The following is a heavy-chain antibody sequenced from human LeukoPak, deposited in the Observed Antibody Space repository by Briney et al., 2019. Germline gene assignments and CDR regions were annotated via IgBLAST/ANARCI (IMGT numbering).Heavy chain of an antibody. Sequence: KTSETLSLTCTVSGGSISSSSYYWGWIRQPPGKGLEWIGSIYYSGSTYYNPSLKSRVTISVDTSKNQFSLKLSSLTAADTAVYYCVAMIRGGLTPSDYWGQGTLVTVSS. CDR2: IYYSGST. J-gene: IGHJ4*02. D-gene: IGHD3-10*01. V-gene: IGHV4-39*01. CDR3: VAMIRGGLTPSDY. CDR1: GGSISSSSYY.